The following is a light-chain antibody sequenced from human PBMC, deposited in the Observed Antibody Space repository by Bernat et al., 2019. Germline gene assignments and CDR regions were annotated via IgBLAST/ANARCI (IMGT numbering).Light chain of an antibody. V-gene: IGKV3-11*01. CDR1: QSVSSY. J-gene: IGKJ1*01. CDR3: QQRSNWPPWT. CDR2: VAS. Sequence: EIVLTQSPATLSLSPGERATLSCRASQSVSSYLACYQQKPGQAPRLLIYVASNRATGIPARFSGSGSGTDFTLTISSLEPEDFAVYYCQQRSNWPPWTFGQGTKVEIK.